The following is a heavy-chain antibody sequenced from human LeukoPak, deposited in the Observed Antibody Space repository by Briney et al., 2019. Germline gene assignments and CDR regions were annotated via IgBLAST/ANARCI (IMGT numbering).Heavy chain of an antibody. D-gene: IGHD6-13*01. CDR1: GFTFSSYG. CDR3: AKGQGFSSTWYADH. V-gene: IGHV3-23*01. CDR2: ISGSGGST. J-gene: IGHJ5*02. Sequence: GGSLRLSCAASGFTFSSYGMSWVRQAPGKGLEWVSAISGSGGSTSYADSVRGRFTISRDNPKNTLYLQMTNLRDEDTALYFCAKGQGFSSTWYADHWGQGTLVTVSS.